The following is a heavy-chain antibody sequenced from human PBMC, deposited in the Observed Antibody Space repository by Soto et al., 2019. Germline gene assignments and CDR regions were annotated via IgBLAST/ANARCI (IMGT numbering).Heavy chain of an antibody. CDR3: AGPDFGDYWYFDL. J-gene: IGHJ2*01. D-gene: IGHD4-17*01. CDR2: IIPALGTA. Sequence: QDQLVQSGAEVKKPGSSVKVSCKASGGTFSSHTFSWVRQAPGQGLEWMGRIIPALGTATYAQKFQGRVTITADESATTVYRELNSLRSEYTAVYYCAGPDFGDYWYFDLWGRGTLVTVSS. V-gene: IGHV1-69*08. CDR1: GGTFSSHT.